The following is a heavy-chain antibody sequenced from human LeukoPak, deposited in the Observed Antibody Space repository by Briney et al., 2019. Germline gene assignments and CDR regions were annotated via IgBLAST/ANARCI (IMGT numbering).Heavy chain of an antibody. J-gene: IGHJ4*02. CDR3: ARVTGGDYVWGSYRYNFDY. CDR1: GGSISSGSYY. D-gene: IGHD3-16*02. Sequence: PSQTLSLTCTVSGGSISSGSYYWSWIRQPAGKGLEWVGRIYTSGITNYNPSLKSRVTISVDTSKNQFSLKLSSVTAADTAVYYCARVTGGDYVWGSYRYNFDYWGQGTLVTVSS. CDR2: IYTSGIT. V-gene: IGHV4-61*02.